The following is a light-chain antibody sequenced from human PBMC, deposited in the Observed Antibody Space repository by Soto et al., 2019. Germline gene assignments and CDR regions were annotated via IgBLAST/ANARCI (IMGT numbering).Light chain of an antibody. J-gene: IGKJ1*01. Sequence: EIVLTQSPATLSAFAGDRVTLSWRASHYINTRLAWYQHRPGQAPRVLIYQTSNRAAGIPARFCGSGSRTDFTLTISNLPREDFALHYCLQHQSSPRTFGQGTK. CDR2: QTS. V-gene: IGKV3-11*01. CDR1: HYINTR. CDR3: LQHQSSPRT.